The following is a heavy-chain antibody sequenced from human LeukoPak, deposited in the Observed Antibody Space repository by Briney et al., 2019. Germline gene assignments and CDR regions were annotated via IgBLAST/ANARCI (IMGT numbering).Heavy chain of an antibody. J-gene: IGHJ4*02. CDR2: IYYTGDT. CDR1: GASITGYY. V-gene: IGHV4-59*01. Sequence: PSETLSLTCTVSGASITGYYGTWIRQPPGKGLECVGYIYYTGDTNYNPSLKSRVTMSLDTSKSQFSLKLTSVTAADTAIYYCARYTRIPVYWARETLVTVTS. D-gene: IGHD2-15*01. CDR3: ARYTRIPVY.